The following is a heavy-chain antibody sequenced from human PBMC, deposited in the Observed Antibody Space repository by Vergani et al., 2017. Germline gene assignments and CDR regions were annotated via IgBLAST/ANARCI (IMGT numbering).Heavy chain of an antibody. CDR3: AKDMVRYYYYGMDV. J-gene: IGHJ6*02. Sequence: EVQLLESGGGLVQPGGSLRLSCAASGFTFDDYAMHWVRQAPGKGLEWVSGISWNSGSIGYADSVKGRFTISRDNAKNSLYLQMNSLRAEDTALYYCAKDMVRYYYYGMDVWGQGTTVTVSS. D-gene: IGHD6-13*01. CDR1: GFTFDDYA. CDR2: ISWNSGSI. V-gene: IGHV3-9*01.